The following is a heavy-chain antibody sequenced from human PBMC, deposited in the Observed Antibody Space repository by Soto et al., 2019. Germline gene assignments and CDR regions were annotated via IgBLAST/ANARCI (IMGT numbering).Heavy chain of an antibody. D-gene: IGHD2-15*01. CDR2: IWYDGSNK. CDR1: GFTFSSYG. V-gene: IGHV3-33*01. Sequence: GWSLRLSCAASGFTFSSYGMHWVRQAPGKGLEWVAVIWYDGSNKYYADSVKGRFTISRDNSKNTLYLQMNSLRAEDTAVYYCAIFYCSGGSCYGMDVWGQAIMVT. J-gene: IGHJ6*02. CDR3: AIFYCSGGSCYGMDV.